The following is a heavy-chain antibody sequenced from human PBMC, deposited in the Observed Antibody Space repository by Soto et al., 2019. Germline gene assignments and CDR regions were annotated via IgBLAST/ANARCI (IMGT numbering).Heavy chain of an antibody. Sequence: EVQPVESGGGLVQPGGSLRLSCAASGFTFSTSWMHWVRQAPGKGLVWVSRISGDGSSTNYADSVKGRFTISRDNAKNTLYLQMNSLRVADTAVYYCARGGAGLGYWGQGTLVTVSS. CDR1: GFTFSTSW. CDR3: ARGGAGLGY. CDR2: ISGDGSST. J-gene: IGHJ4*02. D-gene: IGHD3-16*01. V-gene: IGHV3-74*01.